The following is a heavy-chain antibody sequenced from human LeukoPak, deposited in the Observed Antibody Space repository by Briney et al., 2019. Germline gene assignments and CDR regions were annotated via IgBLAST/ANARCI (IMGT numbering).Heavy chain of an antibody. CDR2: ISSGSTYI. V-gene: IGHV3-21*01. J-gene: IGHJ4*02. CDR1: GFSFSSYS. D-gene: IGHD2-2*01. CDR3: AREITSSTSFDY. Sequence: GGSLRLSCAASGFSFSSYSMNWVRQAPGKGLEWVSSISSGSTYIYYADSVKGRFTISRDNAKNSLYLQVSTLRAEDTAVYYCAREITSSTSFDYWGQGTLVTVSS.